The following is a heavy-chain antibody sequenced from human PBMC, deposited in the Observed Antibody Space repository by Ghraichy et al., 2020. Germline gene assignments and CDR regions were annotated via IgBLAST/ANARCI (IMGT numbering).Heavy chain of an antibody. CDR3: AKAVTTYWYFDL. Sequence: GGSLRLSCAASGFTFNNYAMTCVRQAPGKGLEWVSSINSGGSSPYYADSVKGRFTISRDNSKNTLYLQMNSLRAEDTAVYYCAKAVTTYWYFDLWGRGTLVTVSS. D-gene: IGHD4-17*01. J-gene: IGHJ2*01. CDR2: INSGGSSP. V-gene: IGHV3-23*01. CDR1: GFTFNNYA.